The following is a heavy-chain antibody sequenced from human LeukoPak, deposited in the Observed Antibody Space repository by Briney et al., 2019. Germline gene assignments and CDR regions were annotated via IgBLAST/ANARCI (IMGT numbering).Heavy chain of an antibody. Sequence: SVKVSCKASGGTFSSYAISWVRQAPGQGLEWMGGIIPIFGTANYAQKFQGRVTITTDESTSTAYMELSSLRSEDTAVYYCARSYVSSSRYYYYYMDVWGKGTTVTVS. J-gene: IGHJ6*03. CDR1: GGTFSSYA. CDR3: ARSYVSSSRYYYYYMDV. V-gene: IGHV1-69*05. D-gene: IGHD6-6*01. CDR2: IIPIFGTA.